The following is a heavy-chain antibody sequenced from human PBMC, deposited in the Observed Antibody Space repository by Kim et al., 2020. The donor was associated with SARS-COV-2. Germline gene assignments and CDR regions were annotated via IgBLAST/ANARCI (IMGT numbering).Heavy chain of an antibody. CDR3: ARDGRTEDYDFWSGYYNPGSYYSMDA. CDR2: ISSSSSTI. V-gene: IGHV3-48*04. CDR1: GFTFSSYS. Sequence: GGSLRLSCAASGFTFSSYSMNWVRQAPGKGLEWVSYISSSSSTIYYADSVKGRFTISRDNAKNSLYLQMNSLRAEDTAVYYCARDGRTEDYDFWSGYYNPGSYYSMDAWGEGTTVTASS. D-gene: IGHD3-3*01. J-gene: IGHJ6*04.